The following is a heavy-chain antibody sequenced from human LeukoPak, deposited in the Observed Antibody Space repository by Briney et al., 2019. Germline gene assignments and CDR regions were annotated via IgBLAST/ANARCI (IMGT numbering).Heavy chain of an antibody. Sequence: PSETLSLTCSVSGGSITSYFWTWIRQPPGKGLEWIGYIYHSGTTNYNPSLTSRVTISADTSKNQFSLKLSSVTAADTAVYYCAQKAPYSPGYSQDWGQGTLVTVSS. CDR1: GGSITSYF. J-gene: IGHJ1*01. CDR2: IYHSGTT. CDR3: AQKAPYSPGYSQD. D-gene: IGHD2-15*01. V-gene: IGHV4-59*01.